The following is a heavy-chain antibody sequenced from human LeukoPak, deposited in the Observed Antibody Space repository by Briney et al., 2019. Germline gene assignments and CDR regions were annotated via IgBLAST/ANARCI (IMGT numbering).Heavy chain of an antibody. D-gene: IGHD6-13*01. CDR3: ARGGYSSSWSLGMDV. V-gene: IGHV4-59*12. CDR1: GGSISSYY. J-gene: IGHJ6*02. Sequence: SETLSLTCTVSGGSISSYYWTWIRQPPGKELEWIGYIYYSGSTNYNPSLKSRVTISVNTYRNQLSPMLTSVTAADTAVYYCARGGYSSSWSLGMDVWVQGTTVTVSS. CDR2: IYYSGST.